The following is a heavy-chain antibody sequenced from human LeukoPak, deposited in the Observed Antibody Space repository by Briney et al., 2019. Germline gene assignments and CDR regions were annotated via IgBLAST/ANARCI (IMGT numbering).Heavy chain of an antibody. Sequence: AGGSLRLSCAASGFTFSVYSMNWVRQAPAKGLEWVSYISSSSTTIYYADSVKGRFTISRDNAKNSLYLQMNSLRVEDTAVYYCARELSVPSDYWGQGTLVTVSS. CDR3: ARELSVPSDY. D-gene: IGHD2-15*01. CDR2: ISSSSTTI. CDR1: GFTFSVYS. V-gene: IGHV3-48*01. J-gene: IGHJ4*02.